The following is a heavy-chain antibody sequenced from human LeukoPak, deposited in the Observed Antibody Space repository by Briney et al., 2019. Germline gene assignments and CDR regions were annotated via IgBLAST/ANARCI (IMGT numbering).Heavy chain of an antibody. CDR2: IDWDDDK. CDR1: GFSLSTSGMC. J-gene: IGHJ5*02. D-gene: IGHD2-8*02. CDR3: ARILSTAGLSWFDP. Sequence: SGPTLVNPTQTLTLTCTFSGFSLSTSGMCVSWIRQPPGKALEWLARIDWDDDKYYSTSLKTRLTISKDTSKNQVVLTMTNMDPVDTATYYCARILSTAGLSWFDPWGQGTLVTVSS. V-gene: IGHV2-70*11.